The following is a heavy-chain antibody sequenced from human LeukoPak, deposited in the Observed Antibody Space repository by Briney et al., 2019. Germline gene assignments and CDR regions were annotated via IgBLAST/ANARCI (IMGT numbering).Heavy chain of an antibody. V-gene: IGHV3-7*01. D-gene: IGHD5-24*01. Sequence: GGSLRLSCAASGFAFPGYWMVWVRQAPGRGLEWVASIGKDGSEKAYGDSVKDRFIISRDNARNSLYLQMNTLGVEDTAVYYCTRDIAWLQLQNWGQGALVTVSS. CDR1: GFAFPGYW. CDR2: IGKDGSEK. J-gene: IGHJ4*02. CDR3: TRDIAWLQLQN.